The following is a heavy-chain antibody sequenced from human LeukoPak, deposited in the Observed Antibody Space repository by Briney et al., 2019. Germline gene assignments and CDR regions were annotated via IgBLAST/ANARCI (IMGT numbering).Heavy chain of an antibody. V-gene: IGHV3-23*01. CDR3: AKSLFTSATGTGRALHI. Sequence: GGSLRLSCAASGFTFSKFPMGWVRQAPGRGLEWVSAISASGDVTFYADSLRGRFTISRDNSKSTLYLQMNGLRAEDTAIFYCAKSLFTSATGTGRALHIWGQGTRVTVSS. J-gene: IGHJ3*02. CDR1: GFTFSKFP. CDR2: ISASGDVT. D-gene: IGHD1-1*01.